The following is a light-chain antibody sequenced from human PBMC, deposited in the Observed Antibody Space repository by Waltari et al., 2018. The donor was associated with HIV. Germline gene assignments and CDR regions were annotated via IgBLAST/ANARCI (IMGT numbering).Light chain of an antibody. CDR1: GGSITSNY. CDR2: EDD. V-gene: IGLV6-57*01. CDR3: QSSDRNNQV. Sequence: NFMLTQPHSVSESPGKTVTISCTRTGGSITSNYVQWDQRRPGGSPTTVIYEDDQRPAWFPGRFSGSIDSSSNSASLTISGLKPEDEADYYCQSSDRNNQVFGGGTKLSVL. J-gene: IGLJ3*02.